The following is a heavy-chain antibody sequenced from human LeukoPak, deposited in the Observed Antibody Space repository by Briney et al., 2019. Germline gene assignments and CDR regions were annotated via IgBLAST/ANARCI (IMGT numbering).Heavy chain of an antibody. J-gene: IGHJ4*02. CDR1: GFTVSSKY. D-gene: IGHD4-23*01. Sequence: GGSLRLSCAASGFTVSSKYMTWVRQAPGKGLEWDSVIYRGGNTYYADSVKGRFSISRDNSKNTVFLQMNSLRAEDTAVYYCATFSYAGNAGGSAGSGDQGTLVTVSS. V-gene: IGHV3-53*01. CDR3: ATFSYAGNAGGSAGS. CDR2: IYRGGNT.